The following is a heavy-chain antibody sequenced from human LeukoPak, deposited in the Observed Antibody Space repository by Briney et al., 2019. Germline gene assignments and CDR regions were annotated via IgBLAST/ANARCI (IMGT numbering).Heavy chain of an antibody. J-gene: IGHJ4*02. CDR3: ARDHAEQLKLKYYFDY. CDR2: INPNSGGT. Sequence: ASVKVSCKASGGTFSSYAISWVRQAPGQGLEWMGWINPNSGGTNYAQKFQGRVTMTRDTSISTAYMELSRLRSDDTAVYYCARDHAEQLKLKYYFDYWGQGTLVTVSS. D-gene: IGHD5-18*01. CDR1: GGTFSSYA. V-gene: IGHV1-2*02.